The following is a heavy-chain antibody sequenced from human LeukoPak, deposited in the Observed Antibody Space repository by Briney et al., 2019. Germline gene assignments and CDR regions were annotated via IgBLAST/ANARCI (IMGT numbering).Heavy chain of an antibody. J-gene: IGHJ6*03. CDR1: GFTFSSYA. Sequence: PGGSLRLSCAASGFTFSSYAMSWVRQAPGKGLEWVAFITSSSDTISYADSVKGRFTISRDNAKNSLYLQMDGLRAEDTAVYYCARYDYGDYEDYFYYMDVWGKGTAVSVSS. CDR3: ARYDYGDYEDYFYYMDV. V-gene: IGHV3-48*01. D-gene: IGHD4-17*01. CDR2: ITSSSDTI.